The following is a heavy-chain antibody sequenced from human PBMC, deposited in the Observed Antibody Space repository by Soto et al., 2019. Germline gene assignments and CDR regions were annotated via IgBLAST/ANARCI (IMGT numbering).Heavy chain of an antibody. D-gene: IGHD3-22*01. CDR2: IIPIFGTP. Sequence: SVKVSCKASGGTFTDLGLHWVRQAPGQGLEWMGGIIPIFGTPNYAQKFQGRVIITADEFTSTAHMELSSLRSEDTAVYYCARGWDHYDSSGLLTWFDPWGQGTLVTVSS. CDR1: GGTFTDLG. V-gene: IGHV1-69*13. J-gene: IGHJ5*02. CDR3: ARGWDHYDSSGLLTWFDP.